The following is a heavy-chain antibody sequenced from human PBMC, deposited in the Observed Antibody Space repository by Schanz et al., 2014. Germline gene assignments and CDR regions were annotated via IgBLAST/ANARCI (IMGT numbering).Heavy chain of an antibody. CDR1: GFTVSSNH. D-gene: IGHD3-22*01. V-gene: IGHV3-66*01. CDR2: IYSGIGA. Sequence: EVQLVESGGGLVQPGGSLRLSCAVSGFTVSSNHMSWVRQAPGKGLEWVSVIYSGIGAYYADSVKDRFTVSRDNSKNTVYLQMSRRRDDAAAVYCCTRVQHYDPSGWGYFDYWGQGALVTVSS. CDR3: TRVQHYDPSGWGYFDY. J-gene: IGHJ4*02.